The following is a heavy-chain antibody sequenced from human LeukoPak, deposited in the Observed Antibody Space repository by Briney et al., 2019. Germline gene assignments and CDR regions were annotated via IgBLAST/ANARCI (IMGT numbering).Heavy chain of an antibody. D-gene: IGHD3-10*01. CDR1: GFTFDDYA. CDR2: ISWNSGSI. J-gene: IGHJ4*02. Sequence: GRSLRLSCAASGFTFDDYAMHWVRQAPGKGLEWVSGISWNSGSIGYADSVKGRFTISRDNAKNSLYLQMNSLRAEDMALYYCARETGELSRKLDYWGQGTLVTVSS. CDR3: ARETGELSRKLDY. V-gene: IGHV3-9*03.